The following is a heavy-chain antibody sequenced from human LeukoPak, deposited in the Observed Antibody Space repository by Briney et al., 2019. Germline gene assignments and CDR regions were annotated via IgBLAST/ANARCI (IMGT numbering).Heavy chain of an antibody. CDR1: GGTFRSYA. D-gene: IGHD3-10*01. CDR2: IIPIFGTT. V-gene: IGHV1-69*13. J-gene: IGHJ5*02. Sequence: SVKVSCKASGGTFRSYAISWVRQAPGQGLEWMGGIIPIFGTTNYAQKFQGRVTITADESTSTAYMELSSLRSEDTAVYYCARDTSVGDIAWWFDPWGQGTLVTVSS. CDR3: ARDTSVGDIAWWFDP.